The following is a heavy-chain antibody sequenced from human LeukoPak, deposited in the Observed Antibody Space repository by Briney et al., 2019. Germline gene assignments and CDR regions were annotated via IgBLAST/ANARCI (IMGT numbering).Heavy chain of an antibody. CDR1: GYTFTSYG. D-gene: IGHD5-18*01. Sequence: ASVKVSCKASGYTFTSYGISWVRQAPGQGLEWMGWISAYNGNTNYAQKLQGRVTMTTDTSTSTAYMELRSLRSDDTAVYYCARDHSFAASYLYNWFDPWGQGTLVTVSS. V-gene: IGHV1-18*01. CDR3: ARDHSFAASYLYNWFDP. CDR2: ISAYNGNT. J-gene: IGHJ5*02.